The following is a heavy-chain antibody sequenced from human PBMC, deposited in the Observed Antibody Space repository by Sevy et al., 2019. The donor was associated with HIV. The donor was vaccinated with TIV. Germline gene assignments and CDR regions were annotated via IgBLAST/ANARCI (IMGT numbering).Heavy chain of an antibody. V-gene: IGHV4-39*01. J-gene: IGHJ5*02. CDR1: GGSISSSSYY. CDR2: IYYSGST. Sequence: SETLSLTCTVSGGSISSSSYYWGWIRQPPGKGLEWIGSIYYSGSTYYNPSLKSLVTISVDTSKNQFSLKLSSVTAADTAVYYCARLDYGDYRWFDPWGQGTLVTVSS. CDR3: ARLDYGDYRWFDP. D-gene: IGHD4-17*01.